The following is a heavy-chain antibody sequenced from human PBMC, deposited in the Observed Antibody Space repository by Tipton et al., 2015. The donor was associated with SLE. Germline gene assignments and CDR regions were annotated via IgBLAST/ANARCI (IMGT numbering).Heavy chain of an antibody. D-gene: IGHD2-15*01. CDR3: ARNPTSYCSGGSCYSPWFDP. J-gene: IGHJ5*02. V-gene: IGHV4-59*12. CDR1: GGSISTYY. CDR2: IYYSGTT. Sequence: TLSLTCTVSGGSISTYYWSWIRQPPGKGLEWIGYIYYSGTTNSNPSLKSRVTISVDTSKNQFSLKLSSVTAADTAVYYCARNPTSYCSGGSCYSPWFDPWGQGTLVTVSS.